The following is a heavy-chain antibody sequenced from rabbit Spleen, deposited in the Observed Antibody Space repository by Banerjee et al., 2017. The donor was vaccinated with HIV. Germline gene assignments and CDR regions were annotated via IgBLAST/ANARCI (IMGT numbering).Heavy chain of an antibody. CDR1: GFTISSSYY. V-gene: IGHV1S40*01. CDR3: ARDLVAVIGWNFNL. D-gene: IGHD1-1*01. Sequence: QSLEESGGDMVKPGASLTLTCTASGFTISSSYYMFWVRQAPGKGLEWIACINIVTGKSVYASWAKGRFTMSRTSSTTVTLQMTSLTAADSATYFCARDLVAVIGWNFNLWGPGTLVTVS. CDR2: INIVTGKS. J-gene: IGHJ4*01.